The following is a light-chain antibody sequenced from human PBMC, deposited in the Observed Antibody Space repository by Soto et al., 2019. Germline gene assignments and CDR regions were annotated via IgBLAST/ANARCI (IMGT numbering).Light chain of an antibody. CDR3: QQYYSYPFT. CDR1: QGISNY. J-gene: IGKJ3*01. V-gene: IGKV1-8*01. CDR2: AAS. Sequence: AIRMTQSPSSLPASTGDRVTITCRASQGISNYLAWYQQKPGKAPNLLIYAASTLQSGVPSRFSGSGSGTDFTLTISCLQSEDFATYYCQQYYSYPFTFGPGTKVDIK.